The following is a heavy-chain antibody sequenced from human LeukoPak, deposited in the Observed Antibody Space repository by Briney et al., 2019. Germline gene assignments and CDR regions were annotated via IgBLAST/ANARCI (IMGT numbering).Heavy chain of an antibody. Sequence: PGGSLRLSCAASGFTFSSYEMNWVRQAPGKGLEWVANIKQDGSEKYYVDSVKGRFTISRDNANNSLYLQMNSLRAEDTAVYYCARMSGIAVAAIWISYFDYWGQGTLVTVSS. CDR2: IKQDGSEK. CDR1: GFTFSSYE. J-gene: IGHJ4*02. CDR3: ARMSGIAVAAIWISYFDY. D-gene: IGHD6-19*01. V-gene: IGHV3-7*03.